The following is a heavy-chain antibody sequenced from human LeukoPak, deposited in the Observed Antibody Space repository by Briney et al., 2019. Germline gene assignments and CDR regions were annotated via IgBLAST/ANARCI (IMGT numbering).Heavy chain of an antibody. V-gene: IGHV4-34*01. CDR3: ARSRLLETYVPSWETIGGHPRTSRDVFDI. D-gene: IGHD1-26*01. Sequence: KPSETLSLTCAVFDGSFSVGHWSWIRQPPGKGLEWIGEVHHSGTTNYNPSLNSRVTMSMDTSNNHFSLRLSSVTAADTALYYCARSRLLETYVPSWETIGGHPRTSRDVFDIWGQGTMVTVSP. J-gene: IGHJ3*02. CDR1: DGSFSVGH. CDR2: VHHSGTT.